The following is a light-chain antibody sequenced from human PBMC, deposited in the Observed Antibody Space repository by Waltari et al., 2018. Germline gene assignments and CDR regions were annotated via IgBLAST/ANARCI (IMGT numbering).Light chain of an antibody. V-gene: IGLV2-14*01. J-gene: IGLJ3*02. Sequence: QYALTQPASVSGSPGQSITISCTGTSSDVGGYNSVSWYQQHPGKAPKLMIYDVTKRPAGVSDRFSGSKSGNTASLTISGLQAEDEADYYCNSYTSSSTLWVFGGGTKLTVL. CDR1: SSDVGGYNS. CDR2: DVT. CDR3: NSYTSSSTLWV.